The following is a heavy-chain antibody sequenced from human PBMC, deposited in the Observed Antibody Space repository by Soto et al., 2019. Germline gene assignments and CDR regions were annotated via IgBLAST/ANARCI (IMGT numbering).Heavy chain of an antibody. Sequence: QVQLVQSGSESMQPGASVKVSCKGSGYKFNSHAINWLRQAPGQGLEWMGWINPNTGNPTYEQGFTGRGVFSVDTSVSSVYLPIFSLKADDLAVYYCARDRASGSFGYLCQGTLVTVSS. CDR1: GYKFNSHA. D-gene: IGHD3-3*01. CDR3: ARDRASGSFGY. V-gene: IGHV7-4-1*01. CDR2: INPNTGNP. J-gene: IGHJ4*02.